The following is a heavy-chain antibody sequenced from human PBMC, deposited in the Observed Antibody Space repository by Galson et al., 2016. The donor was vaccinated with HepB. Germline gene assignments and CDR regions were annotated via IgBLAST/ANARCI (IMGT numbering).Heavy chain of an antibody. CDR3: ARDVQYRFDS. J-gene: IGHJ4*02. Sequence: SVKVSCKASGYTFTSYDINWVRQAPGQGLEWMGRISTYSGTTKYAQKFQGGLTLTTDSSTTTAYMELRSLRFDDTALYYCARDVQYRFDSWGQGTLVTVSS. D-gene: IGHD2/OR15-2a*01. V-gene: IGHV1-18*01. CDR1: GYTFTSYD. CDR2: ISTYSGTT.